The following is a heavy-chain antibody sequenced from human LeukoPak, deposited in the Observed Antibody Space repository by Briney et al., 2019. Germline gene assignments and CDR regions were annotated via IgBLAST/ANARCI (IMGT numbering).Heavy chain of an antibody. CDR1: GLTFSSYA. V-gene: IGHV3-23*01. CDR2: ISGSGAST. J-gene: IGHJ6*02. CDR3: AKEEWERKYFHGMDV. D-gene: IGHD1-26*01. Sequence: PGGSLRLSCAASGLTFSSYAMSWVRQVPGKGLEWVSGISGSGASTNYAESVKGRFTISRDNSKNTLYLQMNSLRAEDTAVYYCAKEEWERKYFHGMDVWGQGTTVTVFS.